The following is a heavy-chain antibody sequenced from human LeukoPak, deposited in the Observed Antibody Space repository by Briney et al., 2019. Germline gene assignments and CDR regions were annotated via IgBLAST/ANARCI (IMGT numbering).Heavy chain of an antibody. CDR2: ISYDGSNK. J-gene: IGHJ6*04. CDR1: GFTFSSYG. CDR3: AKDPAYYYGSGSYPYGMDV. D-gene: IGHD3-10*01. Sequence: RRSLRLSCAASGFTFSSYGMHWVRQAPGKGLEWVAVISYDGSNKYYADSVKGRFTISRDNSKNTLYLQMNSLRAEDTAVYYCAKDPAYYYGSGSYPYGMDVWGKGTTVTVSS. V-gene: IGHV3-30*18.